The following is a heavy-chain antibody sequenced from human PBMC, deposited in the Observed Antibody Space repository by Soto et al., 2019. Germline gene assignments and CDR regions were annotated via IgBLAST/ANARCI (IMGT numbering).Heavy chain of an antibody. CDR1: GYTFTGYY. J-gene: IGHJ5*02. CDR3: ARDVWGPGSLCSPNNNWFDP. Sequence: ASVKVSCKASGYTFTGYYMHWVRQAPGQGLEWMGWINPNSGGTNYAQKFQGWVTMTRDSSISTAYMELSRLRSDDTAVYYCARDVWGPGSLCSPNNNWFDPWGQGTLVTVSS. V-gene: IGHV1-2*04. D-gene: IGHD2-15*01. CDR2: INPNSGGT.